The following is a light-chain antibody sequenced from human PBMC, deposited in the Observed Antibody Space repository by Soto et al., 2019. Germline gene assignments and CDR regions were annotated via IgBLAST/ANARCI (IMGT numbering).Light chain of an antibody. Sequence: DIQMTQSPSTLSASVGDIVTITCRASQSISSWLAWYQQKPGKAPKLLIYKASSLESVVPSRFSGSGSGTEFTLTISSLQPDDFATYYCQQYNSYLFTFGPGTKVDIK. CDR2: KAS. J-gene: IGKJ3*01. CDR3: QQYNSYLFT. CDR1: QSISSW. V-gene: IGKV1-5*03.